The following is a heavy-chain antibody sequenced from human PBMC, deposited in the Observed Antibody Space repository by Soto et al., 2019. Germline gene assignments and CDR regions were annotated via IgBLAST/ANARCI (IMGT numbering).Heavy chain of an antibody. V-gene: IGHV3-30*18. CDR2: ISYDGSNK. D-gene: IGHD2-15*01. CDR1: GFTFSSYG. CDR3: AKDRARDCGGGSCYSIFDD. Sequence: PGGSLRLSCAASGFTFSSYGMHWVRQAPGKGLEWVAVISYDGSNKYYADSVKGRFTISRDNSKNTLYLQMNSLRAEDTAVYYCAKDRARDCGGGSCYSIFDDWGQGTLVPVAS. J-gene: IGHJ4*02.